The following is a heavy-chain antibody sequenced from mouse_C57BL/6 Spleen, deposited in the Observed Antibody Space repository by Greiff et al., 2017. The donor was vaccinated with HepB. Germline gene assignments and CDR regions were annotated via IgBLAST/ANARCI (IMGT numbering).Heavy chain of an antibody. V-gene: IGHV1-52*01. CDR3: ARRWEEAMDY. CDR1: GYTFTSYW. Sequence: VQLQQPGAELVRPGSSVKLSCKASGYTFTSYWMHWVKQRPIQGLEWIGNIDPSDSETHYNQKFKDKATLTVDKSSSTAYMQLSSLTSEDSAVYYCARRWEEAMDYWGQGTSVTVSS. D-gene: IGHD4-1*01. J-gene: IGHJ4*01. CDR2: IDPSDSET.